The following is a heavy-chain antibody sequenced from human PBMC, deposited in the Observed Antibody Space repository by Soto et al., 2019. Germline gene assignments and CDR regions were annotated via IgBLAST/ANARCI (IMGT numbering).Heavy chain of an antibody. Sequence: GSLRLSCAASGFTFSDHYMDWVRQAPGKGLEWVGRTRNKANSYTTEYAASVKGRFTISRDDSKNSLYLQMNSLKTEDTAVYYCATAVVPAGGSFDYWGQGTLVTVSS. J-gene: IGHJ4*02. D-gene: IGHD2-2*01. CDR2: TRNKANSYTT. CDR3: ATAVVPAGGSFDY. CDR1: GFTFSDHY. V-gene: IGHV3-72*01.